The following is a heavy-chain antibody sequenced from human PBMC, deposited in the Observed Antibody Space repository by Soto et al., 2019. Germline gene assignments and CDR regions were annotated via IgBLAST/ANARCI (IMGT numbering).Heavy chain of an antibody. CDR1: GGSVRTGSYH. CDR3: ARIGWGGDS. CDR2: IPNNGSP. J-gene: IGHJ4*02. V-gene: IGHV4-61*01. D-gene: IGHD7-27*01. Sequence: QVQLHESGPGRVKPSETLSLTCSVSGGSVRTGSYHWSWIRQPPGKGLEWIGFIPNNGSPDYNPSLKSRVVVSIDRSKNQFSLKVNSVTAADTAVYFCARIGWGGDSWGQGTLVTVSS.